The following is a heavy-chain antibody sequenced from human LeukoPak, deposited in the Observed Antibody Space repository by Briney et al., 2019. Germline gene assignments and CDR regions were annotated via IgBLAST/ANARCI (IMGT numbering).Heavy chain of an antibody. D-gene: IGHD6-19*01. CDR2: ISSSSSYI. V-gene: IGHV3-21*04. Sequence: GGSMRLSCAASGFTFSSYSMNWVRQAPGKGLEWVSSISSSSSYIYYADSVKGRFTISRDNAKDSLYLQMNSLRAEDTAVYYCAKDRPEWLVLGQFDYWGQGTLVTVSS. J-gene: IGHJ4*02. CDR1: GFTFSSYS. CDR3: AKDRPEWLVLGQFDY.